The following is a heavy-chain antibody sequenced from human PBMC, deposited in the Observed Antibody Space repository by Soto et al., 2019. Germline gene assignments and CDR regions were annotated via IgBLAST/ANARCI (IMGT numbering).Heavy chain of an antibody. J-gene: IGHJ6*03. V-gene: IGHV3-21*01. CDR3: ARGLPGHYYMDV. CDR1: GFTFSSYS. CDR2: ISSSSSYI. Sequence: GGSLRLSCAASGFTFSSYSMNWVRQAPGKGLEWVSSISSSSSYIYYADSVKGRFTISRDNAKNSLYLQMNSLRAEDTAVYYCARGLPGHYYMDVWGKGTTVTVSS.